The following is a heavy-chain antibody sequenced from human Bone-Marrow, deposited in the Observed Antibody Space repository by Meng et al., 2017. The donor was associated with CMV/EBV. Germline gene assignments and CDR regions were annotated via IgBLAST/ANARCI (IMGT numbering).Heavy chain of an antibody. CDR3: AKDEGDWSWYFDL. CDR1: GFTFSSYA. J-gene: IGHJ2*01. V-gene: IGHV3-23*01. Sequence: LSLTCAASGFTFSSYAMSWVRQAPGKGLEWVSTISGSGVSTYYADSVKGRFTISRDNSKNTLYLQMNSLRAEDTAVFYCAKDEGDWSWYFDLWGRGTLVTVSS. CDR2: ISGSGVST. D-gene: IGHD2-21*01.